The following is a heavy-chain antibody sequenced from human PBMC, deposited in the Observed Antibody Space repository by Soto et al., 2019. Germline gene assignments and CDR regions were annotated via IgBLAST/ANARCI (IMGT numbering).Heavy chain of an antibody. CDR2: IYYSGST. CDR3: ARDYLQFSLEFWSGYNRSYYMDV. Sequence: PSETLSLTCTVSGGSISSSSYYWGWIRQPPGKGLEWIGSIYYSGSTYYNPSLKSRVTISVDTSKNQFSLKLSSVTAADTAVYYCARDYLQFSLEFWSGYNRSYYMDVWGKGTTVTVSS. CDR1: GGSISSSSYY. V-gene: IGHV4-39*02. D-gene: IGHD3-3*01. J-gene: IGHJ6*03.